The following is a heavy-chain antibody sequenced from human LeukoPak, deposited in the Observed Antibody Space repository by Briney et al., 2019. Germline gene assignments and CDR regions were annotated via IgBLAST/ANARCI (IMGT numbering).Heavy chain of an antibody. J-gene: IGHJ4*02. CDR2: FDPEDGET. CDR3: ATSIESTVTLYYFDY. CDR1: GYXLTELS. Sequence: ASVKVSCKVSGYXLTELSMHWVRQAPGKGLEWMGGFDPEDGETIYAQKFQGRVTMTEDTSTDTAYMELSSLRSEDTAVYYCATSIESTVTLYYFDYWGQGTLVTVSS. D-gene: IGHD4-17*01. V-gene: IGHV1-24*01.